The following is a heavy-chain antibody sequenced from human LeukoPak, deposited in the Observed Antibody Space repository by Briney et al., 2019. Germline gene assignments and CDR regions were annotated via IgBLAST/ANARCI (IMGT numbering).Heavy chain of an antibody. CDR1: GYTFTSYG. CDR3: ARDWYCSGGSCYSLIYNYYCGMDV. V-gene: IGHV1-18*01. D-gene: IGHD2-15*01. J-gene: IGHJ6*02. CDR2: ISAYNGNT. Sequence: ASVKVSCKASGYTFTSYGISWVRQAPGQGREWRGWISAYNGNTNYAQKLQGRVTMTTDTSTSTAYMELRSLRSDDTAVYYCARDWYCSGGSCYSLIYNYYCGMDVWGQGTTVTVSS.